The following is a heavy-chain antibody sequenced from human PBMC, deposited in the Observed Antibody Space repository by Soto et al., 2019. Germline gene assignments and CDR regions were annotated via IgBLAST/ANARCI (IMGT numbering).Heavy chain of an antibody. V-gene: IGHV4-61*01. CDR2: IYYSGST. CDR3: ARVGFYYDVYFDY. J-gene: IGHJ4*02. CDR1: GGSVSSGSYY. Sequence: SETLSLTCTVSGGSVSSGSYYGSWIRQPPGKGLEWIGYIYYSGSTNYNPSLKSRVTISVDTSKNQFSLKLSSVTAADTAVYYCARVGFYYDVYFDYWGQGTLVTVSS. D-gene: IGHD3-22*01.